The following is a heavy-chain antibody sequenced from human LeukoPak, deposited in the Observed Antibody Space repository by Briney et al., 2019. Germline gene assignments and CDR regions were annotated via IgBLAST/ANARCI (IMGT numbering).Heavy chain of an antibody. Sequence: GGSLRLSCVVSGLTFSSASMAWVRQAPGKGLEWVSSISSTSEYIFQKDSLKGRFTISRDNAKNSVFLQMNSLRAEDTAVYYCAGSRGKRITMFRVFDHWGQGTLATVSS. D-gene: IGHD3-10*01. CDR2: ISSTSEYI. V-gene: IGHV3-21*01. CDR3: AGSRGKRITMFRVFDH. CDR1: GLTFSSAS. J-gene: IGHJ4*02.